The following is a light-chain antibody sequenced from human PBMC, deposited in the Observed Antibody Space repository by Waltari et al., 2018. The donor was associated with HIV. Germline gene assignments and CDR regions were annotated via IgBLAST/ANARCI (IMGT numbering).Light chain of an antibody. V-gene: IGLV2-14*01. CDR1: SRDVGYYNY. J-gene: IGLJ1*01. Sequence: QSALTQPASVSGSPGQSITISCTGTSRDVGYYNYVSWYQQYPGNAPKLMIYDVRKRPSGVSNRFSGSKSGNTASLTISGLQAEDEADYHCSSYTSSTISFGTGTKVTVL. CDR2: DVR. CDR3: SSYTSSTIS.